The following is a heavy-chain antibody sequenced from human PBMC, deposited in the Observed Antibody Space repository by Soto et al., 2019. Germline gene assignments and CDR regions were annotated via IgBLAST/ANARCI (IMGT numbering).Heavy chain of an antibody. CDR2: ISSSSSTI. J-gene: IGHJ4*02. Sequence: LRLSCAASGFTFSDYYMSWIRQAPGKGLEWVSYISSSSSTIYYADSVKGRFTISRDNSKNTLYLQMNSLRAEDTAVYYCASRSATVLSLTYWGPGTQVTVSS. CDR3: ASRSATVLSLTY. CDR1: GFTFSDYY. V-gene: IGHV3-11*01. D-gene: IGHD2-8*01.